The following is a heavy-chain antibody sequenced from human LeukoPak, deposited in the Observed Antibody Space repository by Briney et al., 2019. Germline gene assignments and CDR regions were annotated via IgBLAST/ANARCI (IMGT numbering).Heavy chain of an antibody. J-gene: IGHJ1*01. V-gene: IGHV4-34*01. Sequence: SETLSLTCAVYGGSFSGYYWSWIRQPPGKGLEWIGEINHSGSTNYNPSLKSRVTISVDTSKNQFSLKLSSVTAADTAVYYCARDDGLLWFGEFLKYFQHWGQGTLVTVSS. CDR3: ARDDGLLWFGEFLKYFQH. CDR1: GGSFSGYY. CDR2: INHSGST. D-gene: IGHD3-10*01.